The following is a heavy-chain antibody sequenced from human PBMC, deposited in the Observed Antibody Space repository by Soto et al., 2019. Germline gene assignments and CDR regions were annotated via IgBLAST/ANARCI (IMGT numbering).Heavy chain of an antibody. CDR2: IIPILGIA. CDR3: ASITGTTAEGAFDI. CDR1: GGTFSSYA. V-gene: IGHV1-69*04. J-gene: IGHJ3*02. Sequence: ASVKVSCKASGGTFSSYAISWVRQAPGQGLEWMGRIIPILGIANYAQKFQGRVTITADKSTSTAYMELSSLRSEDTAVYYCASITGTTAEGAFDIWGQGTMVTVSS. D-gene: IGHD1-20*01.